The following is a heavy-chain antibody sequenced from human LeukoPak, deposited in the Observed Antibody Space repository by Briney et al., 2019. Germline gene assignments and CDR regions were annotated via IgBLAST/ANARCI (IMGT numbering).Heavy chain of an antibody. CDR2: ITGSGST. CDR3: ARDLNWGSLACVGY. Sequence: GGSLRLSCAASGFMLNSYAMSWVRQAPGKGLEWLSGITGSGSTYYADSVKGRFTISRDDSKDTVYLQMNSLRVEDTAVYYCARDLNWGSLACVGYWGQGALVTVSS. D-gene: IGHD7-27*01. J-gene: IGHJ4*02. CDR1: GFMLNSYA. V-gene: IGHV3-23*01.